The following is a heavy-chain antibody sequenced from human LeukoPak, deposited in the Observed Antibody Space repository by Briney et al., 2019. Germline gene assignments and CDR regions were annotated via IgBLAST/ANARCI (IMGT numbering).Heavy chain of an antibody. CDR2: ISYDGSNK. Sequence: GGSLRLSCAASGFTVSSNYMSWVRQAPGKGLEWVAVISYDGSNKYYADSVKGRFTISRDNSKNTLYLQMNSLRAEDTAVYYCAKALAVAVGTDYWGQGTLVTVSS. V-gene: IGHV3-30*18. CDR1: GFTVSSNY. CDR3: AKALAVAVGTDY. D-gene: IGHD6-19*01. J-gene: IGHJ4*02.